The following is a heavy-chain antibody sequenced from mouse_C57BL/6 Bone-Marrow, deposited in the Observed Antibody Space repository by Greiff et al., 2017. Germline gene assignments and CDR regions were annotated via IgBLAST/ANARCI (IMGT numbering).Heavy chain of an antibody. J-gene: IGHJ3*01. CDR2: IYWDDDK. V-gene: IGHV8-12*01. CDR3: ARSRGYSWAY. Sequence: ESGPGILQSSQTLSLTCSFSGFSLSTSGMGVSWIRQPSGKGLEWLAHIYWDDDKRYNPSLKSRLTISKDTSRNQVFLKITSVDTADTATYYCARSRGYSWAYWGQGTLVTVSA. D-gene: IGHD2-14*01. CDR1: GFSLSTSGMG.